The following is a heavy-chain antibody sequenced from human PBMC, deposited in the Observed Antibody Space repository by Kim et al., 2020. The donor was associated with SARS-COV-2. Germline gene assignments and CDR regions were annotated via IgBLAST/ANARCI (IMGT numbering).Heavy chain of an antibody. D-gene: IGHD3-22*01. Sequence: SVKVSCKASGGTFSSYAISWVRQAPGQGLEWMGGIIPMFGTANYAQKFQGRVTITADESTSTAYMELGSLRSEDTAVYYCARGGWKNTVVMDNWFDPWGQGTLVTVSS. CDR2: IIPMFGTA. J-gene: IGHJ5*02. CDR3: ARGGWKNTVVMDNWFDP. CDR1: GGTFSSYA. V-gene: IGHV1-69*13.